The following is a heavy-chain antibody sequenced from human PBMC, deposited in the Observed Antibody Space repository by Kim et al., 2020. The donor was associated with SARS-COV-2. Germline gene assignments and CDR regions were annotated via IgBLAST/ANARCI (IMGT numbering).Heavy chain of an antibody. D-gene: IGHD6-13*01. J-gene: IGHJ4*02. CDR3: AREGAAVGNVYFDH. CDR2: INPKNGGP. V-gene: IGHV1-2*02. Sequence: ASVKVSCKTSGHKFTDYYINWVRQAPGQGLEWMGWINPKNGGPKYAETFQGRVTMTTDTSTTTAYMELSSLRSDDTAGYYCAREGAAVGNVYFDHWGQGT. CDR1: GHKFTDYY.